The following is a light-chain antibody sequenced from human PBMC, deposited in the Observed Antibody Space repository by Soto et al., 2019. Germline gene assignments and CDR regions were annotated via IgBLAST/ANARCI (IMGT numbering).Light chain of an antibody. Sequence: DIQMTQSPSSLSASVGDRVTITCRASQSISRNLNWYQHKPGKAPKLLIYAASSLQNGVPSRFSGSGSGTDFTLSISSLQPEDFATYYCQQSYTTVSITFGQGTQLEIK. CDR1: QSISRN. CDR3: QQSYTTVSIT. J-gene: IGKJ5*01. V-gene: IGKV1-39*01. CDR2: AAS.